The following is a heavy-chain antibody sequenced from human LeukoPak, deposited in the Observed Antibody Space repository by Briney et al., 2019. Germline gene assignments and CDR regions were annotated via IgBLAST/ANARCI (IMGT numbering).Heavy chain of an antibody. CDR3: ARDGRTFDY. J-gene: IGHJ4*02. CDR2: INPSGGST. Sequence: GASVKVSCKASGGTFSSYAISWVRQAPGQGLEWMGIINPSGGSTSYAQKFQGRVTMTRDTSTSTVYMELSSLRSEDTAVYYCARDGRTFDYWGQGTLVTVSS. CDR1: GGTFSSYA. V-gene: IGHV1-46*01.